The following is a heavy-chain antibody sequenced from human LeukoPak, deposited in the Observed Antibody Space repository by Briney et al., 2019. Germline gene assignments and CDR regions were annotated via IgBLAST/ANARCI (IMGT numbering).Heavy chain of an antibody. CDR1: GYTFTSYG. CDR2: ISAYNGNT. J-gene: IGHJ5*02. Sequence: GASVKVSCKASGYTFTSYGISWVRQAPGQGLEWMGWISAYNGNTNHAQKLQGRVTMTTDTSTSTAYMELRSLRSDDTAVYYCARAGYCSGGSCYSEFSWFDPWGQGTLVTVSS. D-gene: IGHD2-15*01. V-gene: IGHV1-18*01. CDR3: ARAGYCSGGSCYSEFSWFDP.